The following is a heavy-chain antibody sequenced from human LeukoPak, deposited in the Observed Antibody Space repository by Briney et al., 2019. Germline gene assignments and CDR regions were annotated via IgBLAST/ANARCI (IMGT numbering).Heavy chain of an antibody. CDR3: AAGEASGY. D-gene: IGHD3-16*01. V-gene: IGHV3-30*03. CDR1: GFTFSSYG. Sequence: PGGSLRLSCAASGFTFSSYGMHWVRQAPGKGLEWVAVISYDGSNKYYADSVKSRFTISRDNSKNTLYLQMNCVRTEDTAVYYCAAGEASGYWGQGTLVTVSS. CDR2: ISYDGSNK. J-gene: IGHJ4*02.